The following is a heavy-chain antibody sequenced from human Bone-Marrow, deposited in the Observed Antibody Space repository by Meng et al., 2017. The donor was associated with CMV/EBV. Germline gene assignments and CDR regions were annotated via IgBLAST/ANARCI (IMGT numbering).Heavy chain of an antibody. V-gene: IGHV3-74*01. D-gene: IGHD3-22*01. J-gene: IGHJ5*02. CDR1: GFTFSSYW. Sequence: GESLKISCAASGFTFSSYWVHWVRQAPGKGLVWVSRISSEGTTTTYADSVKGRFTISRDNAKNTLYLQMNSLRAEDTAVYYCARDYYDSSGYRNWFDPWGQGTLVTVSS. CDR2: ISSEGTTT. CDR3: ARDYYDSSGYRNWFDP.